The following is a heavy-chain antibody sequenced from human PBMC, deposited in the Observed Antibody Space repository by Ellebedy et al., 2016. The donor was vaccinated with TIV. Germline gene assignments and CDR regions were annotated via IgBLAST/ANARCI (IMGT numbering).Heavy chain of an antibody. V-gene: IGHV3-23*01. CDR1: GFTFGGSA. Sequence: GESLKISCAASGFTFGGSAMSWVRQVPGKGLEWVSSISAFNGTTYYADSVKGRFTISRDKSKNTLYLQMNSLRAEDTAVYYCAKEDGGYDSSGYYYARLGVGHWGQGTLVTVSS. D-gene: IGHD3-22*01. J-gene: IGHJ4*02. CDR2: ISAFNGTT. CDR3: AKEDGGYDSSGYYYARLGVGH.